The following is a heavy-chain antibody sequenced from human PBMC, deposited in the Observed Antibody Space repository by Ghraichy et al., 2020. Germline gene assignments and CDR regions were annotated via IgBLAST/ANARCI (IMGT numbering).Heavy chain of an antibody. Sequence: GGSLRLSCAASGFTFSSNGMHWVRKAQGKGLEWVAVIWYDGSNKYYADSVKGRFTISRDNSKNTLYLKRNSLRAEDTAVYYCARGNDILTGYYPHPPRYFDYGGQGTLVTVSS. CDR3: ARGNDILTGYYPHPPRYFDY. V-gene: IGHV3-33*01. CDR2: IWYDGSNK. J-gene: IGHJ4*02. D-gene: IGHD3-9*01. CDR1: GFTFSSNG.